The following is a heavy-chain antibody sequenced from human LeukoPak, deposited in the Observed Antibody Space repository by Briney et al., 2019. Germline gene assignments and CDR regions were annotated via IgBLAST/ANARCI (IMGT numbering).Heavy chain of an antibody. V-gene: IGHV1-69*13. Sequence: GASVKVSCKASGGTFSSYAISWVREAPGQGLEWMGGIIPIFGTANYAQKFQGRVTITADESTSTAYMELSSLRSEDTAVYYCARGVSYYFDYWGQGTLVTVSS. CDR2: IIPIFGTA. CDR1: GGTFSSYA. CDR3: ARGVSYYFDY. J-gene: IGHJ4*02. D-gene: IGHD6-6*01.